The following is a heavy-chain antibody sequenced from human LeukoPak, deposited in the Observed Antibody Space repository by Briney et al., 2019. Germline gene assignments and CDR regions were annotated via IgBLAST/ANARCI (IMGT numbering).Heavy chain of an antibody. V-gene: IGHV1-69*13. D-gene: IGHD3-3*01. Sequence: SVKVSCKASGGTFSSYAISWVRQAPGQGLESMGGIIPIFGTANFAQKFQGRVTITGDESQSTAYMELSSLRSEDTAGYYCATFRAHNYDFWSGYLDYWGQGTLVTVSS. CDR2: IIPIFGTA. CDR3: ATFRAHNYDFWSGYLDY. J-gene: IGHJ4*02. CDR1: GGTFSSYA.